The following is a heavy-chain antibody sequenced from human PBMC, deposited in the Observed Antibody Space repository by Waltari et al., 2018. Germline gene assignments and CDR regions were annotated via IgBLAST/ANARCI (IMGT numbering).Heavy chain of an antibody. CDR1: GGSISSGSYY. CDR3: ARGSYSSSWYDY. Sequence: QVQLQESGPGLVKPSQTLSLTCTVSGGSISSGSYYWSWIRQPAGKGLEWIGRIYTSGSTNYNPSLKSRVTISLDTSKNQFSLKLSSVTAADTAVYYCARGSYSSSWYDYWGQGTLVTVSS. D-gene: IGHD6-13*01. J-gene: IGHJ4*02. CDR2: IYTSGST. V-gene: IGHV4-61*02.